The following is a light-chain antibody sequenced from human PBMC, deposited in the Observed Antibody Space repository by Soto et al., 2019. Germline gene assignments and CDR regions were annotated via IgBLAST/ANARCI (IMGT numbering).Light chain of an antibody. CDR3: SSYVGSTKEV. V-gene: IGLV2-8*01. CDR2: EVS. J-gene: IGLJ1*01. CDR1: SSDVGGYNY. Sequence: QSVLTQPPSASGSPGQSVTISCTGTSSDVGGYNYVSWYQQHPGKAPKLMIYEVSKRPSGFLDRFSGSKSGNTASLTVSGLQAEDEADYYCSSYVGSTKEVFGTGTKVTVL.